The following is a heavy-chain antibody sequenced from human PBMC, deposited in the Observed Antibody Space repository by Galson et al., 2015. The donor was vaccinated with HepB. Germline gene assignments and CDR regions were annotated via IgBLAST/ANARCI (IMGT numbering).Heavy chain of an antibody. Sequence: SETLSLTCTVSGGSISSYYWSWIRQPPGKGLEWIGYIYYTGTTNYNPSLKSRVTISVDTSKNQFSLRLSSVTAADTAVYYCARYALAVADTRDAFDIWGQGTMVTVSS. J-gene: IGHJ3*02. D-gene: IGHD6-19*01. V-gene: IGHV4-59*08. CDR1: GGSISSYY. CDR2: IYYTGTT. CDR3: ARYALAVADTRDAFDI.